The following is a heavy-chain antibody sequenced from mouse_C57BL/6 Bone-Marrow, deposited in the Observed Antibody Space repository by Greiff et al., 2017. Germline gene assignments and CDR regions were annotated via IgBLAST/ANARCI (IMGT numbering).Heavy chain of an antibody. CDR2: ISDGGSYT. CDR1: GFTFSSYA. CDR3: AREGVLRSFYAMDY. V-gene: IGHV5-4*01. J-gene: IGHJ4*01. Sequence: EVQVVESGGGLVKPGGSLKLSCAASGFTFSSYAMSWVRQTPEKRLEWVATISDGGSYTYYPDNVKGRFTISRDNAKNNLYLQMSHLKSEDTAMYYCAREGVLRSFYAMDYWGQGTSVTVSS. D-gene: IGHD1-1*01.